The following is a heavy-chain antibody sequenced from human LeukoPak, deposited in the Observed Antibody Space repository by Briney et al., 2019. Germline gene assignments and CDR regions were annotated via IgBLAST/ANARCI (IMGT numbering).Heavy chain of an antibody. D-gene: IGHD2-2*02. CDR2: INPSGGST. J-gene: IGHJ4*02. CDR1: GYTFTSYY. V-gene: IGHV1-46*01. Sequence: ASVRVSCKASGYTFTSYYMHWVRQAPGQGLEWMGIINPSGGSTSYAQKFQGRVTMTRDTSTSTVYMELSSLRSEDTAVYYCAREDIVVVPAAIQSVGGLDYWGQGTLVTVSS. CDR3: AREDIVVVPAAIQSVGGLDY.